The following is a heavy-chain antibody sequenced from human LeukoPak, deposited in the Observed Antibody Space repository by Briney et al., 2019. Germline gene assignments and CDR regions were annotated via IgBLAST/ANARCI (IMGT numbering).Heavy chain of an antibody. D-gene: IGHD3-16*02. Sequence: PGGSLRLSCAASGFTFDDYGMSWVRQAPGKGLEWVAGINWNSGSTGYADSVKGRFTISRDNAKNSLYLQMNSLRAEDTAVYYCARDPEYYDYVWGSYRSYGMDVWGQGTTVTVSS. CDR2: INWNSGST. V-gene: IGHV3-20*04. CDR3: ARDPEYYDYVWGSYRSYGMDV. CDR1: GFTFDDYG. J-gene: IGHJ6*02.